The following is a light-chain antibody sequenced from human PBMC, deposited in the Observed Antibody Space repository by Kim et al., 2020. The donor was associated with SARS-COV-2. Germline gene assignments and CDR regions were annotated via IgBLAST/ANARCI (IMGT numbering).Light chain of an antibody. Sequence: PGERATLSCRTSQSIDTSLAWYQHRPGQAPRLLVYDASIRATGVPDRFSGSGSGTDFTLTISSLEPEDFSTYYCQQRDSWPPAVSFGGGTKVDIK. CDR3: QQRDSWPPAVS. V-gene: IGKV3-11*01. CDR1: QSIDTS. CDR2: DAS. J-gene: IGKJ4*01.